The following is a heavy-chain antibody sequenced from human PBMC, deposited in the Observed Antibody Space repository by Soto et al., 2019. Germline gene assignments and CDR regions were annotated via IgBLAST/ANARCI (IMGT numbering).Heavy chain of an antibody. Sequence: GGSLRLSCAASGFTFDDYTMHWVRQAPGKGLEWVSLISWDGGSTYYADSVKGRFTISRDNSKNSLYLQMNSLRTEDTALYYCAKDSLYGDYYFDYWGQGTLATVYS. CDR3: AKDSLYGDYYFDY. J-gene: IGHJ4*02. CDR1: GFTFDDYT. V-gene: IGHV3-43*01. D-gene: IGHD4-17*01. CDR2: ISWDGGST.